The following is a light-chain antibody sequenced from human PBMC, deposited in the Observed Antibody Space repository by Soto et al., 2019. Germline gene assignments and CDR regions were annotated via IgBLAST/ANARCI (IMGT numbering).Light chain of an antibody. V-gene: IGKV1-12*01. Sequence: DIQMTQSPSTLSGSVGDRVTITCRASQTISSWLAWYQQKPGKAPKLLIYAASTLQVGVPSRFSGSGFGTDFTLTISSLQPEDSATYFCQQANSLPITFGQGTRLEI. CDR1: QTISSW. CDR3: QQANSLPIT. J-gene: IGKJ5*01. CDR2: AAS.